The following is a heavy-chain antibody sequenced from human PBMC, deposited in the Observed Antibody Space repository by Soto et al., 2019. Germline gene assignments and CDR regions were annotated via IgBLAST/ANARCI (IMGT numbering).Heavy chain of an antibody. D-gene: IGHD3-10*01. V-gene: IGHV3-23*01. J-gene: IGHJ4*02. CDR2: ISGGGGST. Sequence: LRLSCAASGFTFGSYTMTWVRQAPGKGLEWVSGISGGGGSTYYADSVKGRFTISRDNSKNTLYLQMNSLRAEDTAVYYCAKYRDSGLASSNEYWGQGTLVTVSS. CDR1: GFTFGSYT. CDR3: AKYRDSGLASSNEY.